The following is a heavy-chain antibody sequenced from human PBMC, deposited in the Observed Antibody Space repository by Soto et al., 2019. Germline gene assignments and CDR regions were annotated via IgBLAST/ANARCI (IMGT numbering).Heavy chain of an antibody. Sequence: GGSLRLSCTASGFTFSDYDMHWVRHAAGKGLEWVSTIGAARDPYYPGSVKGRFAISRENARNSMFLQMNSVTVGDTAVYYCARAYTGRLPRRADYYYALDVWGQGTKVTVSS. V-gene: IGHV3-13*05. CDR2: IGAARDP. D-gene: IGHD2-15*01. CDR3: ARAYTGRLPRRADYYYALDV. J-gene: IGHJ6*02. CDR1: GFTFSDYD.